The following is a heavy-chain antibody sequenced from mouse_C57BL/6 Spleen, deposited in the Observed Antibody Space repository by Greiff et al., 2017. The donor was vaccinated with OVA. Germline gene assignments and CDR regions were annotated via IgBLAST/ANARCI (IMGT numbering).Heavy chain of an antibody. Sequence: EVHLVESEGGLVQPGSSMKLSCTASGFTFSDYYMAWVRQVPEKGLEWVANINYDGSSTYYLDSLKSRFIISRDNAKNILYLQMSSLKSEDTATYYCAREIYYYGSSYFDYWGQGTTLTVSS. CDR2: INYDGSST. V-gene: IGHV5-16*01. D-gene: IGHD1-1*01. J-gene: IGHJ2*01. CDR3: AREIYYYGSSYFDY. CDR1: GFTFSDYY.